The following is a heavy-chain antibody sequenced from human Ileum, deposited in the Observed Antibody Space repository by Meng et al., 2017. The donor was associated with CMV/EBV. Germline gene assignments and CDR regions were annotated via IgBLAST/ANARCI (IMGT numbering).Heavy chain of an antibody. CDR2: LNTDGSTT. J-gene: IGHJ4*02. CDR3: ASSIEATGDH. CDR1: GFAFSGYW. Sequence: GESLKISCAASGFAFSGYWMHWVRQAPGKGLVWVSRLNTDGSTTNYADSVKGRFTISRDNARNTLYLQMNSLRAEDTAVYYCASSIEATGDHWGQGTRVTGSS. V-gene: IGHV3-74*01. D-gene: IGHD6-13*01.